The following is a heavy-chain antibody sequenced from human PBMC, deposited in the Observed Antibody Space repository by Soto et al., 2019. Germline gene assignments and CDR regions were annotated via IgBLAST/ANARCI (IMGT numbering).Heavy chain of an antibody. CDR2: IYYSGST. V-gene: IGHV4-59*01. D-gene: IGHD3-16*01. J-gene: IGHJ3*01. CDR1: GGSISSYY. CDR3: ARRGPGGRAFDL. Sequence: SETLSLTCTVSGGSISSYYWSWIRQPPGKGLEWIGYIYYSGSTNYNPSLKSRVTISVDTSKNQFSLKLSSVTAADTAVYYCARRGPGGRAFDLWGQGTMVTVSS.